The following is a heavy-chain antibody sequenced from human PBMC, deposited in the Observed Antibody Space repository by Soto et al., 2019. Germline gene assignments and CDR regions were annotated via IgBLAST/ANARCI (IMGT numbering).Heavy chain of an antibody. CDR3: ARAHTSSSWYTFDY. D-gene: IGHD6-13*01. CDR1: GFTFSSYS. CDR2: ISSSSSYI. V-gene: IGHV3-21*01. Sequence: EVRLVESGGGLVKPGGSLRLSCAASGFTFSSYSMNWVRQAPGKGLEWVSSISSSSSYIYYADSVKGRFTISRDNAKNSLYLQMNSLRAEDTAVYYCARAHTSSSWYTFDYWGQGTLVTVSS. J-gene: IGHJ4*02.